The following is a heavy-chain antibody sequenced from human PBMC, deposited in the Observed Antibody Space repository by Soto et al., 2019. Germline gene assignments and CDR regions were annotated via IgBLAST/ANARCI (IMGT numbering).Heavy chain of an antibody. CDR3: ARDRYYDSSGYFSSGGVYYYYGMDV. J-gene: IGHJ6*02. D-gene: IGHD3-22*01. V-gene: IGHV3-74*01. CDR2: INSDGSST. Sequence: GGSLRLSCAASGFTFSSYWMHWVRQAPGKGLVWVSRINSDGSSTSYADSVKGRFTISRDNAKNTLYLQMNSLRAEDTAVYYCARDRYYDSSGYFSSGGVYYYYGMDVWGQGTTVTVSS. CDR1: GFTFSSYW.